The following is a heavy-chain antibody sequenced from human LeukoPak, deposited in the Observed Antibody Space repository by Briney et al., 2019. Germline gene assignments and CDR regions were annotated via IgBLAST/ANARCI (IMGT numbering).Heavy chain of an antibody. D-gene: IGHD4-17*01. J-gene: IGHJ4*02. CDR2: FDPEDGET. Sequence: ASVKVSCKVSGYTLTELSMHWVRQAPGKGLEWMGGFDPEDGETIYAQKFQGRVTMTEDTSTDTAYMELSSLRSDDTAVYYCARDLFSRSVDYGDYGENDYWGQGTLVTVSS. CDR3: ARDLFSRSVDYGDYGENDY. CDR1: GYTLTELS. V-gene: IGHV1-24*01.